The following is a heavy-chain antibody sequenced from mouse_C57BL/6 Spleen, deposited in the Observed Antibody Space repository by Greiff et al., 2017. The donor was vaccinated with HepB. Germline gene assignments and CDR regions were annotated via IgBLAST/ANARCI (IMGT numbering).Heavy chain of an antibody. V-gene: IGHV5-4*01. CDR1: GFTFSSYA. Sequence: DVQLVESGGGLVKPGGSLKLSCAASGFTFSSYAMSWVRQTPEKRLEWVATISDGGSYTYYPDNVKVRFTISRDNAKNNLYLQMSHLKSEDTAMYYCARDRATFAYWGQGTRVTVSA. CDR2: ISDGGSYT. D-gene: IGHD3-1*01. J-gene: IGHJ3*01. CDR3: ARDRATFAY.